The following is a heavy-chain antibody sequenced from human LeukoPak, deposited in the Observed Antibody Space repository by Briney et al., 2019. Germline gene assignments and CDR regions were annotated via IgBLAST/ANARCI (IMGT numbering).Heavy chain of an antibody. D-gene: IGHD1-20*01. CDR3: ANPDNWEFDN. CDR2: ISYDGSNK. V-gene: IGHV3-30*18. CDR1: GFTFSSYG. Sequence: GTSLRLSCAASGFTFSSYGMHWVRQAPGKGLEWVAVISYDGSNKYYADSVKGRFTISRDNSKNTLYLQMNSLRAEDTAVYYCANPDNWEFDNWGQGTLVTVSS. J-gene: IGHJ4*02.